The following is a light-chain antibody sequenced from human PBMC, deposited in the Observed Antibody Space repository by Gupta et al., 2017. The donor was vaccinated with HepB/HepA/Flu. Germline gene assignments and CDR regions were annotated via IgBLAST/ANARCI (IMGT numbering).Light chain of an antibody. CDR2: GAS. CDR1: QTVSSRS. J-gene: IGKJ2*01. V-gene: IGKV3-20*01. Sequence: EIVLTQSPGTLSLSPGDRATLSCRASQTVSSRSLAWYQHKPGQAPRLLIFGASSRATGLPDRFSGSGSGTDFTLTISRLEPEDFAVYYCQQYDNSPPKYTFGQGTKLEIK. CDR3: QQYDNSPPKYT.